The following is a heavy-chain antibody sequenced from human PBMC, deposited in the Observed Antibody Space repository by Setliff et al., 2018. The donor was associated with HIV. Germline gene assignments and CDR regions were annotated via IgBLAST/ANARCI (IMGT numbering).Heavy chain of an antibody. CDR1: GFTFSAYA. V-gene: IGHV3-23*01. D-gene: IGHD3-22*01. CDR2: TTSNGRTT. Sequence: GGSLRLSCAASGFTFSAYAMTWVRRAPGRGLEWVSATTSNGRTTDYAESVRGRFTLSRDNSGNSLYLQINSLRAEDTAVYYCARDPVITMMVGPKFYFDYWGQGILVTVSS. CDR3: ARDPVITMMVGPKFYFDY. J-gene: IGHJ4*02.